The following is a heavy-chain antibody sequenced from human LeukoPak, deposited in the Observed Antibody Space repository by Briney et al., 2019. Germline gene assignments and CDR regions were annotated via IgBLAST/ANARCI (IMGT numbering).Heavy chain of an antibody. Sequence: SETLSLTCTVSGNSFGDYYWSWIRQPAGKGLEWIGRIYTSGSTNYNPPLKSRVTMSVDTSKNQFSLTLNSVTAADTGVYYCARWTTVTRAFDFWGQGTLVTVSS. J-gene: IGHJ4*02. D-gene: IGHD4-17*01. CDR1: GNSFGDYY. CDR3: ARWTTVTRAFDF. V-gene: IGHV4-4*07. CDR2: IYTSGST.